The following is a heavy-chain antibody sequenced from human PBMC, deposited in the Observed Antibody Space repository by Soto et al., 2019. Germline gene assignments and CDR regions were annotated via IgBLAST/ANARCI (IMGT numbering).Heavy chain of an antibody. D-gene: IGHD3-10*01. Sequence: SETLSLTCAVYGGSYSGYYWSWIRQPPGKGLEWIGEINHSGSTNYNPSLKSRVTISVDTSKNQFSLKLSSVTAADTAVYYCARVIWFGTPDYRGHGTMVTV. J-gene: IGHJ4*01. V-gene: IGHV4-34*01. CDR2: INHSGST. CDR1: GGSYSGYY. CDR3: ARVIWFGTPDY.